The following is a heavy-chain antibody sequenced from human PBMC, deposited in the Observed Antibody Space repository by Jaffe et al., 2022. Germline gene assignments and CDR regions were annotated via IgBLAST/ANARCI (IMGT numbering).Heavy chain of an antibody. CDR1: GYSFSSYW. D-gene: IGHD2-21*02. CDR3: ARHVGDSSYYYYYYYMDV. Sequence: EVQLVQSGAEVKKPGESLKISCKGSGYSFSSYWIAWVRQMPGKGLEWMGVVYPSDSATRYSPSFQGQVTISADKSISTAYLQWSSLKASDTAIYYCARHVGDSSYYYYYYYMDVWGKGTTVTVSS. J-gene: IGHJ6*03. CDR2: VYPSDSAT. V-gene: IGHV5-51*01.